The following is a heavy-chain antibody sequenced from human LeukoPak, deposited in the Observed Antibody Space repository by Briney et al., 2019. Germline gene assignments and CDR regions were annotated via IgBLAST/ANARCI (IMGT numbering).Heavy chain of an antibody. J-gene: IGHJ4*02. D-gene: IGHD2-21*01. CDR3: ARVYSGYFDY. V-gene: IGHV3-53*01. Sequence: GGSLRLSCAASGFTVISNYMTWVRQAPGKGLEWVSLISSGGSTYYADSVKGRFTISRDNSKNTLYLQMNSLRAEDTAVYYCARVYSGYFDYWGQGTLVTVSS. CDR1: GFTVISNY. CDR2: ISSGGST.